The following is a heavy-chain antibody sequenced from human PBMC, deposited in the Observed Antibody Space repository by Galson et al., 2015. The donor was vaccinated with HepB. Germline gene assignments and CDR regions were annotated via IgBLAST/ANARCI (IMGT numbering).Heavy chain of an antibody. J-gene: IGHJ6*02. CDR1: GFTFSSYS. CDR3: ARFGVYPDSSGYYGYYGMDV. Sequence: SLRLSCAASGFTFSSYSMNWVRQAPGKGLEWVSYISSSSSTIYYADSVKGRFTISRDNAKNSLYLQMNSLRAEDTAVYYCARFGVYPDSSGYYGYYGMDVWGQGTTVTVSS. CDR2: ISSSSSTI. D-gene: IGHD3-22*01. V-gene: IGHV3-48*04.